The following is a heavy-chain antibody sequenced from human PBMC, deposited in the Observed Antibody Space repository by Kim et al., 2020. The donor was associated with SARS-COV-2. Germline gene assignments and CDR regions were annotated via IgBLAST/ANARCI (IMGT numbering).Heavy chain of an antibody. J-gene: IGHJ6*02. V-gene: IGHV4-59*08. Sequence: SETLSLTCTVSGGSISSDYWSWIRQPPGKGLEWIGYIYYSGTTKYNPALNSRVRISVDTSKNQLSLKLNSMTAANTAVYYCARLGGSSWVGDDQVHCNCYYGMDVWGQGTTVTVSS. CDR1: GGSISSDY. CDR2: IYYSGTT. D-gene: IGHD4-17*01. CDR3: ARLGGSSWVGDDQVHCNCYYGMDV.